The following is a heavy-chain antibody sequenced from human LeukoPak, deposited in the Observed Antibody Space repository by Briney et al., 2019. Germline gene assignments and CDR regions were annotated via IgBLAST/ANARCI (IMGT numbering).Heavy chain of an antibody. CDR2: TYYSGST. Sequence: PSETLSLTCTVSGGSISSYYWSWIRQPPGKGLEWIGYTYYSGSTNYNPSLKSRVTISVDTSKNQFSLKLSSVTAADTAVYYCARGCSSTSCYMGNWFDPWGQGTLVTVSS. J-gene: IGHJ5*02. CDR3: ARGCSSTSCYMGNWFDP. CDR1: GGSISSYY. V-gene: IGHV4-59*01. D-gene: IGHD2-2*02.